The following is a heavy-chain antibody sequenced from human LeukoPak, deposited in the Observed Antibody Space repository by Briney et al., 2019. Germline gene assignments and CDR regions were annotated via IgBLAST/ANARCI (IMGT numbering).Heavy chain of an antibody. Sequence: GGSLRLSCAASGFTFSDYYMSWIRQAPGKGLEWVSAISGSGGSTYYADSVKGRFTISRDNSKNTLYPQMNSLRAEDTAVYYCAITSADYGGNSEDAFDIWGQGTMVTVSS. CDR3: AITSADYGGNSEDAFDI. CDR2: ISGSGGST. CDR1: GFTFSDYY. D-gene: IGHD4-23*01. J-gene: IGHJ3*02. V-gene: IGHV3-23*01.